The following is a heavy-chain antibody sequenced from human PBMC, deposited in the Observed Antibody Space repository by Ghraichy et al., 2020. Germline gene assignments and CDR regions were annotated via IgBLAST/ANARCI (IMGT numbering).Heavy chain of an antibody. J-gene: IGHJ3*02. D-gene: IGHD3-10*01. Sequence: ASVKVSCKASGYTFTSYAMHWVRQAPGQRLEWMGWINAGNGNTKYSQKFQGRVTITRDTSASTAYMELSSLRSEDTAVYYCARDWDYYGSGSYAFDIWGQGTMVTVSS. CDR3: ARDWDYYGSGSYAFDI. CDR1: GYTFTSYA. CDR2: INAGNGNT. V-gene: IGHV1-3*01.